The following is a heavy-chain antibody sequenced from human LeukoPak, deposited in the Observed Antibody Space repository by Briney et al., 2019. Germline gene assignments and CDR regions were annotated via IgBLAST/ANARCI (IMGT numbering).Heavy chain of an antibody. J-gene: IGHJ4*02. D-gene: IGHD3-22*01. Sequence: GGSLRLSCDASGFTFSSYEMNWVRQAPGKGLEWGSYISGSGNTIYYADSVKGRFTSSRDNAKNSLYLQMNSLRAEDTAVYYCARKYYDGSGYFDYWGQGTLVTVSS. V-gene: IGHV3-48*03. CDR3: ARKYYDGSGYFDY. CDR1: GFTFSSYE. CDR2: ISGSGNTI.